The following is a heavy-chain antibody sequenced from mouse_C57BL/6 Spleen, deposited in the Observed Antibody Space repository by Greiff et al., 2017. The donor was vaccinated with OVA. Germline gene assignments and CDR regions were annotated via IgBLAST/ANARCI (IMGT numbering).Heavy chain of an antibody. V-gene: IGHV1-50*01. CDR2: IDPSDSYN. CDR3: TRGELGYAMDY. Sequence: QVQLQQPGAELVKPGASVKLSCKASGYTFPSYWMQWVKQRPGQGLEWIGEIDPSDSYNNYNQQFKGKATLTVATSSSTACMQLSSQTSEDSAVDYCTRGELGYAMDYGGQGTSGTVSS. J-gene: IGHJ4*01. CDR1: GYTFPSYW.